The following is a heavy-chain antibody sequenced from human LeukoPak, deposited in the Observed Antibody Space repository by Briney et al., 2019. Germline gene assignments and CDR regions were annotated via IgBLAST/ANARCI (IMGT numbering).Heavy chain of an antibody. V-gene: IGHV4-61*01. CDR1: GGSVSSGSYY. CDR2: IYYSAST. CDR3: ARGAPLLWFGELDY. J-gene: IGHJ4*02. Sequence: PSETLSLTCTVSGGSVSSGSYYWGWIRQPPGKGLEWIGYIYYSASTNYNPSLKSRVTISVDTSKNQFSLKLSSVTAADTAVYYCARGAPLLWFGELDYWGQGTLVTVSS. D-gene: IGHD3-10*01.